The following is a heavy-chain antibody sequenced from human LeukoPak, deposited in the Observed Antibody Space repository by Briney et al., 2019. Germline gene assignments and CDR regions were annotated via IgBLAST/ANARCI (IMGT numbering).Heavy chain of an antibody. CDR1: SGSISTSNYY. CDR3: ARVGGYSGYAVI. V-gene: IGHV4-39*07. D-gene: IGHD5-12*01. J-gene: IGHJ4*02. Sequence: SETLSLTCTVSSGSISTSNYYWGWVRQPPGKALEWIGNIFYTGSTYYSPSLKSRVTISVDTAKNQFSLKLSSVTAADTAVYYCARVGGYSGYAVIWGQGTLVTVSS. CDR2: IFYTGST.